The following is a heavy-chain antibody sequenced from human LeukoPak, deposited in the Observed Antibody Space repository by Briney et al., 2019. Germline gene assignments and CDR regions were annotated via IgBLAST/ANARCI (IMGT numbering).Heavy chain of an antibody. Sequence: GGSLRLSCAASGFTFSSYAVHWVRQAPGKGLEWVAVISYDGSNKYYADSVKGRFTISRDNSKNTLYLQVNSLRAEDTAVYYCARDRCSSTGCYPYPIPDYWGQGTLVTVSS. CDR2: ISYDGSNK. J-gene: IGHJ4*02. V-gene: IGHV3-30-3*01. CDR3: ARDRCSSTGCYPYPIPDY. CDR1: GFTFSSYA. D-gene: IGHD2-2*01.